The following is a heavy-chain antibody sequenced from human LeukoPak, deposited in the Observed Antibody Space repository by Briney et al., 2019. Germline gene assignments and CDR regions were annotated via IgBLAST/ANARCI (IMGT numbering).Heavy chain of an antibody. J-gene: IGHJ4*02. D-gene: IGHD3-10*01. CDR2: IKQDGSEK. CDR1: GFTFSSYW. Sequence: GGSLRLSCAASGFTFSSYWMSWVRQAPGKGLEWVANIKQDGSEKYYVDSVKGRFTISRDNAKNSLYLQMNSLRAEDTAVYYCARDLGSGSYHSDYWGQGTLVTVSS. CDR3: ARDLGSGSYHSDY. V-gene: IGHV3-7*01.